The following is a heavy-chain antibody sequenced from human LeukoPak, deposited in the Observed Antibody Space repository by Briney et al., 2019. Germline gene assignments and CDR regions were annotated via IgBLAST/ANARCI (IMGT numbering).Heavy chain of an antibody. J-gene: IGHJ6*02. CDR3: ARLLDYGDYPRYYYYGMDV. V-gene: IGHV4-59*08. Sequence: KPSETLSLTCAVSGGSISSYYWSWIRQPPGKGLEWIGYIYYSGSTNYNPSLKSRVTISVDTSKNQFSLKLSSVTAADTAVYYCARLLDYGDYPRYYYYGMDVWGQGTTVTVSS. D-gene: IGHD4-17*01. CDR2: IYYSGST. CDR1: GGSISSYY.